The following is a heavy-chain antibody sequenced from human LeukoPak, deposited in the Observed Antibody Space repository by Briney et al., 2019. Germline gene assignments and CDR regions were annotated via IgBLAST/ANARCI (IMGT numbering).Heavy chain of an antibody. J-gene: IGHJ6*02. V-gene: IGHV3-23*01. CDR2: ISGSGGST. Sequence: GGSLRLTCAASGFTFSSYAMSWVRQAPGKGLEWVSAISGSGGSTYYADSVRGRFTISRDNSKNTLYLQMNSLRAEDTAVYYCAKDTTMFTMPSRFGYYGMDVWGQGTTVTVSS. CDR1: GFTFSSYA. CDR3: AKDTTMFTMPSRFGYYGMDV. D-gene: IGHD3-10*02.